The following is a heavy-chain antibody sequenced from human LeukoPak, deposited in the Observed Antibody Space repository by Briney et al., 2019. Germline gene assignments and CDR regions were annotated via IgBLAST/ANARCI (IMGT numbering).Heavy chain of an antibody. J-gene: IGHJ4*02. Sequence: SETLSLTCTVSGGSISSYYWSWIRQPAGKGLEWIGRIYTSGSTDYNPSLKSRVTMSVDKSKNHLSLKLGSVTAADTAVYYCARADFWSGYRFDYWGQGTLVTVSS. D-gene: IGHD3-3*01. CDR1: GGSISSYY. CDR2: IYTSGST. V-gene: IGHV4-4*07. CDR3: ARADFWSGYRFDY.